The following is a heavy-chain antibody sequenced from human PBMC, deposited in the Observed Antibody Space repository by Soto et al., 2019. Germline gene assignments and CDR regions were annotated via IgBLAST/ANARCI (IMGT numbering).Heavy chain of an antibody. Sequence: PSDTLSLTCTVSGGSIISGYWIWIRQPPGKGLEWIGYISYSGNTNYNPSLKSRVTMSVDTPKNQFSLRLSSVTTADTAVYYCAGLRGYAGSPIDYWGQGTLVTVSS. CDR2: ISYSGNT. J-gene: IGHJ4*02. CDR3: AGLRGYAGSPIDY. CDR1: GGSIISGY. D-gene: IGHD2-15*01. V-gene: IGHV4-59*07.